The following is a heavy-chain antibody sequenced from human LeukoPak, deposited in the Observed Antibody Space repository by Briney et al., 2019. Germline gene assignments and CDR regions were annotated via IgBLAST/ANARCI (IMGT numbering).Heavy chain of an antibody. CDR1: GFTFVTYA. V-gene: IGHV3-23*05. D-gene: IGHD2-15*01. Sequence: PGGSLRLSCAASGFTFVTYAMSWVRQAPGKGLEWVATIGNSGSDTYYTDFVKGRFTISRDNSKNTLYLQMNSLTAEDTAVYYCAQRYYYLNYWGQGTLVTVSS. CDR3: AQRYYYLNY. J-gene: IGHJ4*02. CDR2: IGNSGSDT.